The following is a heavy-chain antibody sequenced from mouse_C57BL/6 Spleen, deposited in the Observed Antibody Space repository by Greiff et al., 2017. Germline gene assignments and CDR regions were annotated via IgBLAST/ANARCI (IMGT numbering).Heavy chain of an antibody. CDR1: GFSLTSYG. Sequence: VHLVESGPGLVQPSQSLSITCTVSGFSLTSYGVHWVRQSPGKGLEWLGVIWSGGSTDYNAAFISRLSISKDNSKSQVFFKMNSLQADDTAIYYCAREDDGYFHWYFDVWGTGTTVTVSS. V-gene: IGHV2-2*01. CDR3: AREDDGYFHWYFDV. D-gene: IGHD2-3*01. CDR2: IWSGGST. J-gene: IGHJ1*03.